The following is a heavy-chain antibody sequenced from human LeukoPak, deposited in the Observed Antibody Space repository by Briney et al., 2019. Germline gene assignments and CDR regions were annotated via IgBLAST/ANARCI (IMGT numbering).Heavy chain of an antibody. CDR2: MNPNSGNT. J-gene: IGHJ3*02. CDR3: ARVEFRYGAFGFDI. V-gene: IGHV1-8*03. CDR1: GYTFTSYD. D-gene: IGHD3-9*01. Sequence: ASVKVSCKASGYTFTSYDINWVRQATGQGLEWMGWMNPNSGNTGYAQKFQGRVTITRNTSISTAYMEPSSLRSEDTAVYYCARVEFRYGAFGFDIWGQGTMVTVSS.